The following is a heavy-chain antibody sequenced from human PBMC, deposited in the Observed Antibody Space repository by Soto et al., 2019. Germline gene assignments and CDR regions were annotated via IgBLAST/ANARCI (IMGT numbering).Heavy chain of an antibody. Sequence: QVQLVESGGGVVQPGRSLRLSCAASGFTFSSYAMHWVRQAPGKELEWGAVISYHGSNKYYADSVKGRFTISRDKSTNTPNLQMYSLRAEDTAVDYSARDPRRTDFAELTYYFDYWGQGTLVTVSS. J-gene: IGHJ4*02. CDR3: ARDPRRTDFAELTYYFDY. D-gene: IGHD3-3*01. CDR2: ISYHGSNK. CDR1: GFTFSSYA. V-gene: IGHV3-30-3*01.